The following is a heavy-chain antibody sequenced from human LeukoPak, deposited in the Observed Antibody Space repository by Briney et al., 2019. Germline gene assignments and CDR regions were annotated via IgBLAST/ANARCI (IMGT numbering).Heavy chain of an antibody. Sequence: PSETLSLTCTVSGGSISSYYWSWIRQPAGKGLEWIGRIYTSGSTNYNPSLKSRVTMSVDTSKNQFSLKLSSVTAADTAVYYCARDLWFGGSDAFDIWGQGTMVTVSS. CDR1: GGSISSYY. D-gene: IGHD3-10*01. J-gene: IGHJ3*02. V-gene: IGHV4-4*07. CDR3: ARDLWFGGSDAFDI. CDR2: IYTSGST.